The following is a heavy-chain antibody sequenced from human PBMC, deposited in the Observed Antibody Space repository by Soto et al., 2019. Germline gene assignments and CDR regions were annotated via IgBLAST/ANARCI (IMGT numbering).Heavy chain of an antibody. CDR3: ARQESYRGYVY. V-gene: IGHV4-59*08. CDR2: IYYSGST. CDR1: GGSISSYY. J-gene: IGHJ4*02. D-gene: IGHD5-12*01. Sequence: SETLSLTCTVSGGSISSYYWSWIRQPPGKGLEWIGYIYYSGSTNCNPSLKSRVTISVDTSKNQFSLKLSSVTAADTAVYYCARQESYRGYVYWGQGTLVTVSS.